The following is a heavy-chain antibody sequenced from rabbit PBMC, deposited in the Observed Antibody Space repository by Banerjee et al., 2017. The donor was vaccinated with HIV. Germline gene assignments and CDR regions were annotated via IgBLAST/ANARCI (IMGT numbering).Heavy chain of an antibody. J-gene: IGHJ4*01. V-gene: IGHV1S40*01. Sequence: QSLEVSGGGLVEPGASLPIPCTASGFSFSSNYYMCWVRQAPGKGLEWIGCIYTGSGSTDYANWAKGRFTISKTSSTTVTLQMTSLTAADTATYFCARDLAGVIGWNFNWWGQGTLVTVS. CDR1: GFSFSSNYY. CDR2: IYTGSGST. D-gene: IGHD4-1*01. CDR3: ARDLAGVIGWNFNW.